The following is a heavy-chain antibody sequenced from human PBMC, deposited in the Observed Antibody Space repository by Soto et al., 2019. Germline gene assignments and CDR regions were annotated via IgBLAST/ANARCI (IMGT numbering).Heavy chain of an antibody. D-gene: IGHD4-17*01. CDR2: ISGSGVSA. J-gene: IGHJ6*02. CDR3: ASSARNDYGDYDYYYYGMDV. V-gene: IGHV3-23*01. Sequence: GGSLRLSCAASGFTFSNFAMSWVRQAPGKGLEWVSIISGSGVSAYYTDSVKGRFTISRDNSKNTLYLQMDSLRDEDTAVYYCASSARNDYGDYDYYYYGMDVWGQGTTVTVSS. CDR1: GFTFSNFA.